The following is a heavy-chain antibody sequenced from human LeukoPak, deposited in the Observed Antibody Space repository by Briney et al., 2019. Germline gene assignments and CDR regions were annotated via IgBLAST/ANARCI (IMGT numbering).Heavy chain of an antibody. CDR2: INHSGST. Sequence: PGGSLRLSCAASGFTVSSNYMSWIRQPPGKGLEWIGEINHSGSTNYNPSLKSRVTISVDTSKNQFSLKLSSVTAADTAVYYCARGRGVVTAIDYWGQGTLVTVSS. J-gene: IGHJ4*02. V-gene: IGHV4-34*01. D-gene: IGHD2-21*02. CDR1: GFTVSSNY. CDR3: ARGRGVVTAIDY.